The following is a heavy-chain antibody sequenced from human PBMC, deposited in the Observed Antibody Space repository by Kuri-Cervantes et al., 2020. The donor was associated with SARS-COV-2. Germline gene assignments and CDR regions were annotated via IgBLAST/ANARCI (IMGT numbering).Heavy chain of an antibody. CDR3: ARIPYSDR. CDR1: GLTVSNNF. V-gene: IGHV3-53*01. J-gene: IGHJ5*02. Sequence: ETLSLTCAVSGLTVSNNFMTWVRQAPGKGLEIVSMFYSNGDTFYADSVRGRFTMSRDNSKNTVYLQMNSLRVEDTAVYYCARIPYSDRWGQGTLVTVSS. D-gene: IGHD2-21*01. CDR2: FYSNGDT.